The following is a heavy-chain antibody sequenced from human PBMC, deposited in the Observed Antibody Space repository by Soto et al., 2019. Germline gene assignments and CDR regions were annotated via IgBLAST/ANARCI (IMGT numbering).Heavy chain of an antibody. J-gene: IGHJ4*02. V-gene: IGHV3-23*01. Sequence: EVQVLESGGGLVQPGGSLRLSCADSGFTFSSYDMNWVRQAPGKGLEWVSGVSASGSITSYADSAKGRFTISRDNAKNTVFLQMTGLRTEDTAVYFCAKGDCSGGRCYRGFDYWGQGALVTFSS. CDR2: VSASGSIT. CDR3: AKGDCSGGRCYRGFDY. D-gene: IGHD2-15*01. CDR1: GFTFSSYD.